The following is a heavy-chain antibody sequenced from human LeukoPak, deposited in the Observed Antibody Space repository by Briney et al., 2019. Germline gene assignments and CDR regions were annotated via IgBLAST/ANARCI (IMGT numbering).Heavy chain of an antibody. CDR3: ARRHFQQLDPGSVFDP. D-gene: IGHD6-13*01. CDR1: GYSISSGYF. J-gene: IGHJ5*02. Sequence: PSETLSLTCTVSGYSISSGYFWGWMRQPPGKGLEWIGSIYQSETAHYNPSLKSRVTISVDTSKNQFSLKLSSVTAADTAVYYCARRHFQQLDPGSVFDPWGQGTLVTVSS. CDR2: IYQSETA. V-gene: IGHV4-38-2*02.